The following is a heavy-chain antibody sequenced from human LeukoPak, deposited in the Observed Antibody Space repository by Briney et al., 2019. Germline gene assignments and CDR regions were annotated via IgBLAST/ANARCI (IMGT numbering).Heavy chain of an antibody. Sequence: ASVKVSCKASGGTFSSYAISWVRQAPGQGLEWMGRIIPILGIANYAQKFQGRVTITADRSTSTAYMELSSLRSEDTAVYYCARDVPSSSRNWFDPWGQGTLVTVSS. J-gene: IGHJ5*02. D-gene: IGHD6-13*01. CDR2: IIPILGIA. CDR1: GGTFSSYA. V-gene: IGHV1-69*04. CDR3: ARDVPSSSRNWFDP.